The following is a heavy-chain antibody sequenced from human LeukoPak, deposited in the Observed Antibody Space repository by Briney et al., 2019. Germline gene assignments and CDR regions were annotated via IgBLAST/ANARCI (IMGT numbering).Heavy chain of an antibody. Sequence: GGSVRLSCAASGFAFSSYGIHWVRQAPGKGLEWVAFIRYDGSNIYYSGSVKGRFTISRDNSKNTLYLQMNSLRAEDTAVYYCAKVRQDWANYFDYWGQGTLVAVSS. CDR1: GFAFSSYG. J-gene: IGHJ4*02. CDR3: AKVRQDWANYFDY. CDR2: IRYDGSNI. V-gene: IGHV3-30*02. D-gene: IGHD3/OR15-3a*01.